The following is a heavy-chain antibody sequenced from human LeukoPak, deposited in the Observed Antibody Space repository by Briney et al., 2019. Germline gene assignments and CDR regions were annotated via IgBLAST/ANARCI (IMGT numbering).Heavy chain of an antibody. V-gene: IGHV4-59*01. CDR2: IYYSGST. J-gene: IGHJ4*02. Sequence: SETLSLTCTVSGVSISSYYWSWIRQPPGKGLEWIGYIYYSGSTNYNPSLKSRVTISVDTSKNQFSLKLNSVSAADTAVYYCARGVVAAPQTVDYWGQGTLVTVSS. D-gene: IGHD2-15*01. CDR3: ARGVVAAPQTVDY. CDR1: GVSISSYY.